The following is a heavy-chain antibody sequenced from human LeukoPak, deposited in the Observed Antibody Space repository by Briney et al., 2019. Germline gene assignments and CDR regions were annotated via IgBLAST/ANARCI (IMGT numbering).Heavy chain of an antibody. J-gene: IGHJ4*02. V-gene: IGHV3-7*01. CDR3: ARDLSNKQGSIRAAAADY. CDR2: IKQDGSES. CDR1: GFTLSIYW. Sequence: GGSLRLSCAASGFTLSIYWMSWVRQAPGKGLEWVANIKQDGSESHYVDSVKGRFTISRDNAKNSVSLQMNSLRAEDTAVYYCARDLSNKQGSIRAAAADYWGQGTLVTVSS. D-gene: IGHD6-13*01.